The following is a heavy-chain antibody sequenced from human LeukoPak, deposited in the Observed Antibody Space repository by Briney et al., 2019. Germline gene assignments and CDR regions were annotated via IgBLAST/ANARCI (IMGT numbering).Heavy chain of an antibody. CDR1: GGSISSYY. CDR3: ARGDTVVTQGRLDFDY. CDR2: IYYSGST. V-gene: IGHV4-59*01. Sequence: SETLSLTCTVSGGSISSYYWSWIRQPPGKGLEWIGYIYYSGSTNYNPSLKSRVTISVDTSKNQFSLKLNSVTAADTAVYYCARGDTVVTQGRLDFDYWGQGTLVTVSS. D-gene: IGHD4-23*01. J-gene: IGHJ4*02.